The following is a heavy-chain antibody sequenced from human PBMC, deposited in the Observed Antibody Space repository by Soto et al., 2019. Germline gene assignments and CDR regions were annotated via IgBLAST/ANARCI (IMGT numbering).Heavy chain of an antibody. CDR2: IKQDGSEK. CDR3: ARDSSGYYYGY. Sequence: GGSLRLSCAASGLTFSSYWMSGVRQAPGKGLEWVANIKQDGSEKYYVDSVKGRFTISRDNAKNSLYLQMNSLRAEDTAVYYCARDSSGYYYGYWGQGTLVTVSS. CDR1: GLTFSSYW. J-gene: IGHJ4*02. V-gene: IGHV3-7*03. D-gene: IGHD3-22*01.